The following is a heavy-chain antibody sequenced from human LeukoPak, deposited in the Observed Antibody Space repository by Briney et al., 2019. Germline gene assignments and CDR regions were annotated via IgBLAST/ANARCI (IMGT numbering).Heavy chain of an antibody. Sequence: PSETLSLTCTVSGGSISSSSYYWGWIRQPPGKGLEWIGRIYYSGSTYYNPSLKSRVTISVDTSKNQFYLKLSSVTAADTAVYYCARVVVIPYYFDYWGQGTLVTVSS. CDR3: ARVVVIPYYFDY. D-gene: IGHD3-22*01. CDR2: IYYSGST. J-gene: IGHJ4*02. CDR1: GGSISSSSYY. V-gene: IGHV4-39*07.